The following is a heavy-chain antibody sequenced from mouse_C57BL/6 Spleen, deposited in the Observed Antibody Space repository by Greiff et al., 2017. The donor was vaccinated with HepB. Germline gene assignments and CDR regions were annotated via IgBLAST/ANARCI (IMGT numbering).Heavy chain of an antibody. J-gene: IGHJ4*01. CDR2: IWRGGST. CDR1: GFSLTSYG. Sequence: QVQLQQSGPGLVQPSQSLSITCTVSGFSLTSYGVHWVRQSPGKGLEWLGVIWRGGSTDYNAAFMSRLSITKDNSKSQVFFKMNSLQADDTAIYYCAKVGDYDAQSYYYAMDYWGQGTSVTVSS. V-gene: IGHV2-5*01. D-gene: IGHD2-4*01. CDR3: AKVGDYDAQSYYYAMDY.